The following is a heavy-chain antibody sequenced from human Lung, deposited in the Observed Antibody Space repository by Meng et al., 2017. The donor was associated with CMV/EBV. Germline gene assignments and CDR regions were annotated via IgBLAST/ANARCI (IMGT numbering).Heavy chain of an antibody. V-gene: IGHV4-39*07. CDR3: TRDPHCSSASCLKFDP. D-gene: IGHD2-2*01. Sequence: GSLRLSXTVSGDSISSSNYYWAWIRQPPGKGLEWIVSMHHSGTTYYNSSLKSRVIMSLDTSKNQFSLELNSVTAADTAVYYCTRDPHCSSASCLKFDPWGQGTLVTVPQ. CDR2: MHHSGTT. CDR1: GDSISSSNYY. J-gene: IGHJ5*02.